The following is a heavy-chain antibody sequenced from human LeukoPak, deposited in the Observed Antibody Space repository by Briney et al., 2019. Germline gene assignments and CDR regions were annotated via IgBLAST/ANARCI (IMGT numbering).Heavy chain of an antibody. Sequence: KPSETLSLTCAVYGGSFSGYYWSWIRQPPGKGLEWIGEINHSGSTNYNPSLKSRVTISVDTSKNQFSLKLSSVTAADTAVYYCARAKDRVSYWRGYFDYWGQGTLVTVSS. J-gene: IGHJ4*02. CDR2: INHSGST. CDR1: GGSFSGYY. CDR3: ARAKDRVSYWRGYFDY. V-gene: IGHV4-34*01. D-gene: IGHD3-16*02.